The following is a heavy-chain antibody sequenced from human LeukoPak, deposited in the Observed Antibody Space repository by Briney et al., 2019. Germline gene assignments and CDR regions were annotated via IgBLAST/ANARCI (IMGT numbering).Heavy chain of an antibody. CDR2: MYNRGST. D-gene: IGHD6-19*01. CDR3: ARAEKAVTGTLDY. CDR1: GDSISNYY. Sequence: PSETLSLTCTVSGDSISNYYWSWIRQSPGKELEWIGYMYNRGSTIYNPSLKSRVTISTDTSKNQFSLRLTSVTVADTAVYYCARAEKAVTGTLDYWGQGTLITVSS. V-gene: IGHV4-59*01. J-gene: IGHJ4*02.